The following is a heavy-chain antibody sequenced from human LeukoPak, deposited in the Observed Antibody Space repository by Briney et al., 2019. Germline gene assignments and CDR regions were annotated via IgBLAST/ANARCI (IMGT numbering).Heavy chain of an antibody. J-gene: IGHJ5*02. CDR3: AREVVVAATSWFDP. D-gene: IGHD2-15*01. CDR1: GFTFSSYG. V-gene: IGHV3-33*01. Sequence: GGSLRLSCAASGFTFSSYGMHWVRQAPGKGLEWVAVIWYDGSNKYYADSVKGRFTISRDNSKNTLYLQMNSPRAEDTAVYYCAREVVVAATSWFDPWGQGTLVTVSS. CDR2: IWYDGSNK.